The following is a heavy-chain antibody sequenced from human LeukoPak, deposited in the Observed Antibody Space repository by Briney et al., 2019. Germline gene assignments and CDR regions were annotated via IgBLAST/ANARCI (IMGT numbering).Heavy chain of an antibody. Sequence: GGSLRLSCVGSGFSFISVWLNWVRQAPGKGLEWVAVISYDGSNKYYADSVKGRFTISRDNSKNTLYLQMNSLRAEDTAVYYCAKELGTPFDYWGQGTLVTVSS. D-gene: IGHD7-27*01. CDR2: ISYDGSNK. J-gene: IGHJ4*02. CDR1: GFSFISVW. CDR3: AKELGTPFDY. V-gene: IGHV3-30*18.